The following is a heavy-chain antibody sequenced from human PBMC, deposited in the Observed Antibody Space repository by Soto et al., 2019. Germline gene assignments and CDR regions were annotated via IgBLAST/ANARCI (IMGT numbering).Heavy chain of an antibody. D-gene: IGHD3-22*01. CDR1: GFTFSSYW. Sequence: EVQLVESGGGLVQPGGSLRLSCAVSGFTFSSYWMHWVRQAPGKGLVWVSRIKNDGSSTSYADSVKGRFTISRDNAKNTLYLQMNSLRAEDTAVYYCARDDTYYGGSFLGYWGQGTLVTVSS. J-gene: IGHJ4*02. CDR2: IKNDGSST. V-gene: IGHV3-74*01. CDR3: ARDDTYYGGSFLGY.